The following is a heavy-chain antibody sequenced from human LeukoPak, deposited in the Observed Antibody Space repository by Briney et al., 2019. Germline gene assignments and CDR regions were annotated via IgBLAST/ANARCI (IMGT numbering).Heavy chain of an antibody. CDR2: ISYDGSNK. Sequence: GGSLRLSCAASGFTFSSYCMHWVRQAPGKGLEWVAVISYDGSNKYYADSVKGRFTISRDKSKNTLYLQMNSLRAEDTAVYYCAKDGVTAMANANYWGQGALVTVSP. CDR1: GFTFSSYC. V-gene: IGHV3-30*18. CDR3: AKDGVTAMANANY. J-gene: IGHJ4*02. D-gene: IGHD5-18*01.